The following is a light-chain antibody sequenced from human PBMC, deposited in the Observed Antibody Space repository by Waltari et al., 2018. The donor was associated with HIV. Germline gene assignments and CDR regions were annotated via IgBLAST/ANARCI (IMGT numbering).Light chain of an antibody. V-gene: IGLV2-23*02. CDR1: ISYIGSDNL. J-gene: IGLJ2*01. CDR3: CSYAGGRVFVL. CDR2: EVG. Sequence: QSALTQPAPASGSPGQSITISCTGNISYIGSDNLLSWYKPYPGRAPKLIIYEVGKRPSGVSDRFSGSKSGNRASLTVAGLKVEDEADYYCCSYAGGRVFVLFGGGTRLTV.